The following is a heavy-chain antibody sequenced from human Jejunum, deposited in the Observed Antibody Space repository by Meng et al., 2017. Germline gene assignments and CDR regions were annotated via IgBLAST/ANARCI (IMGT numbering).Heavy chain of an antibody. CDR3: ARVALCGGANSPNGRVLDY. V-gene: IGHV3-72*01. J-gene: IGHJ4*02. CDR2: CRNKANSYSK. CDR1: GFSFSGHY. D-gene: IGHD2-21*01. Sequence: GESLKISCAASGFSFSGHYMDWVRQGPEKGLEWVGRCRNKANSYSKEYAASVKGRFTNSRDDSKNSLYLQMNSLRTEDTAVHYCARVALCGGANSPNGRVLDYWGQGTVVTVSS.